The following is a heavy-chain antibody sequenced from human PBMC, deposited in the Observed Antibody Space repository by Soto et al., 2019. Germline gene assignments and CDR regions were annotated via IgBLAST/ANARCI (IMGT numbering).Heavy chain of an antibody. CDR3: ARTRSFTLGFYYDGMDV. V-gene: IGHV5-51*01. D-gene: IGHD6-6*01. CDR2: IYPGDSDT. Sequence: GESLKISCQGSGYSFASYWIGWVRQMPGKDLEWMGIIYPGDSDTRYSPSFQGQVTISADKSLRTAYPQWTSLKASDTALYYCARTRSFTLGFYYDGMDVWGQGTTVTVSS. CDR1: GYSFASYW. J-gene: IGHJ6*02.